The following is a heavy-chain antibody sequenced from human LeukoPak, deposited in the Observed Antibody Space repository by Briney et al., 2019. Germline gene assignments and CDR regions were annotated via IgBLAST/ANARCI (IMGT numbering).Heavy chain of an antibody. V-gene: IGHV1-69*06. Sequence: ASVKVSCKASGGTFSSYAISWVRQAPGQGLEWMGGIIPIFGTANYAQKFQGRVTITADRSTSTAYMELSSLRSEDTAVYYCARDHCGGDCYYDYWGQGTLVTVSS. CDR1: GGTFSSYA. D-gene: IGHD2-21*02. J-gene: IGHJ4*02. CDR2: IIPIFGTA. CDR3: ARDHCGGDCYYDY.